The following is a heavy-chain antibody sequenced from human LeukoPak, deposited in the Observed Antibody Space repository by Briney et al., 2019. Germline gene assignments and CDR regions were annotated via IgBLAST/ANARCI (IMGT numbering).Heavy chain of an antibody. CDR3: AARRGYYHYMDV. CDR2: ISNTGSNT. D-gene: IGHD3-3*01. Sequence: GGSPRLSCATSGFTFSSYAVAWVRQAPGKGLEWVSSISNTGSNTYYADSVKGRFTISRDNSKNTLSLQMNSLTAEDTAVYYCAARRGYYHYMDVWGKGTTVTVSS. V-gene: IGHV3-23*01. CDR1: GFTFSSYA. J-gene: IGHJ6*03.